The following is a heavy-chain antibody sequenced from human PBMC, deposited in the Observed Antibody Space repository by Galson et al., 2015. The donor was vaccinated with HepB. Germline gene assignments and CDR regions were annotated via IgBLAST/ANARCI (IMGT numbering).Heavy chain of an antibody. CDR2: IYYSGST. CDR3: ARQDIVVVPTTPYHYYYYMDV. D-gene: IGHD2-2*01. J-gene: IGHJ6*03. V-gene: IGHV4-59*08. Sequence: LSLTCTVSGGSISSYYWSWIRQPPGKGLEWIGHIYYSGSTNYNPSLKSRVTISVDTSKNQFSLRLSSVTAADTAVYYCARQDIVVVPTTPYHYYYYMDVWGKGTTVTVSS. CDR1: GGSISSYY.